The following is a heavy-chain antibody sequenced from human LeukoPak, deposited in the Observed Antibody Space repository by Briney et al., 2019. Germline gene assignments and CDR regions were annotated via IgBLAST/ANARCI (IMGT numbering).Heavy chain of an antibody. D-gene: IGHD2-2*01. V-gene: IGHV4-34*01. J-gene: IGHJ5*02. CDR2: INHSGST. CDR1: GGSFSGYY. CDR3: ARARNVVVPAAKGWFDP. Sequence: SETLSLTCAVYGGSFSGYYWSWIRRPPGKGLEWIGEINHSGSTNYNPSLKSRVTISVDTSKNQFSLKLSSVTAADTAVYYCARARNVVVPAAKGWFDPWGQGTLVTVSS.